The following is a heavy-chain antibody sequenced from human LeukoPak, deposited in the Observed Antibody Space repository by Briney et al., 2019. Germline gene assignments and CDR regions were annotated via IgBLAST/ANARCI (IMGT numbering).Heavy chain of an antibody. J-gene: IGHJ4*02. CDR3: ARVGTTGYYQL. CDR2: IYSGGST. D-gene: IGHD3-9*01. Sequence: GGSLRLSCAASGFTFSSYAMSWVRQAPGKGLEWVSVIYSGGSTYYADSVKGRFTISRDNSKNTLYLQMNSLRAEDTAVYYCARVGTTGYYQLWGQGTLVTVSS. CDR1: GFTFSSYA. V-gene: IGHV3-53*01.